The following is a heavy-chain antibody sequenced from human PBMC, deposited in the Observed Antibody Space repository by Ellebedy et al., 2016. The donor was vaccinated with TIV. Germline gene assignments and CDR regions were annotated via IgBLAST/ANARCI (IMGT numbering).Heavy chain of an antibody. CDR3: ARLPESGDNQVLYYMDV. Sequence: AASVKVSCKASGGSFSNYAISWVRQAPGQGLEWLGGIIPLLDIANYAQRFQGRVTIPAYTSTSTAYMELSSLRSEDTAVYYCARLPESGDNQVLYYMDVWGKGTTVTVSS. CDR1: GGSFSNYA. D-gene: IGHD5-18*01. CDR2: IIPLLDIA. V-gene: IGHV1-69*10. J-gene: IGHJ6*03.